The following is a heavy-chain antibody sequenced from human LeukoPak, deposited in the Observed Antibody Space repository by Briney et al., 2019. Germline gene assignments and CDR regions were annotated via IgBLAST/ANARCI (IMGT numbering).Heavy chain of an antibody. J-gene: IGHJ4*02. Sequence: SETLSLTCVVYGGSFSSYYWGWIRQPPGKGLGWIGSIYYSGSTYYNPSLKSRVTISVDTSKNQFSLKLSSVTAADTAVYYCARHRDYDTFRQPFDYWGQGTLVTVSS. D-gene: IGHD3-9*01. V-gene: IGHV4-39*01. CDR3: ARHRDYDTFRQPFDY. CDR2: IYYSGST. CDR1: GGSFSSYY.